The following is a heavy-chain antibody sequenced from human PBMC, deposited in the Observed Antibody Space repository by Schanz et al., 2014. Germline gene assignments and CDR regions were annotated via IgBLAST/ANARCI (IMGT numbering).Heavy chain of an antibody. Sequence: EVQLVESGGGLVQPGGSLRLSCAASGFTFSSYWMSWVRQAPGKGLEWVANIKQDGSEKYYVDSVQGRFTISRDNSKNTEFLQMNSLRAEDTGVYYCAGAAYCRGAGCALYYALDVWGQGTTVTVSS. V-gene: IGHV3-7*03. CDR2: IKQDGSEK. D-gene: IGHD2-15*01. CDR3: AGAAYCRGAGCALYYALDV. CDR1: GFTFSSYW. J-gene: IGHJ6*02.